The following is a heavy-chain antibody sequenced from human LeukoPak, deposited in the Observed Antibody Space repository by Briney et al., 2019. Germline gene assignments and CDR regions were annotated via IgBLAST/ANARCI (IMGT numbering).Heavy chain of an antibody. CDR3: AKAYSNYIQYQGYFDY. J-gene: IGHJ4*02. D-gene: IGHD4-11*01. CDR1: GFTFSSYA. CDR2: ISGSGGST. V-gene: IGHV3-23*01. Sequence: PGGSLRLSCAASGFTFSSYAMSWVRQAPGKGLEWVSAISGSGGSTYYADSVKGRFTISRDNSKNTLYLQMNSLRAEDTAVYYCAKAYSNYIQYQGYFDYWGQGTLVTVSS.